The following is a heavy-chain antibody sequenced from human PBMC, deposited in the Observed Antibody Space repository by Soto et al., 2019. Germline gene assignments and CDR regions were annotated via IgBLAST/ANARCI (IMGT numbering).Heavy chain of an antibody. V-gene: IGHV1-8*01. CDR3: AGEKVGAPDY. CDR2: MNPNSGNT. CDR1: GYTFTSYD. J-gene: IGHJ4*02. D-gene: IGHD1-26*01. Sequence: QVQLVQSGAEVKKPGASVKVSCKASGYTFTSYDINWVRQATGQGLEWMGWMNPNSGNTGYAQKFXGXVXMXXNTSISTAYMELSSLRSEDTAVYYCAGEKVGAPDYWGQGTLVTVSS.